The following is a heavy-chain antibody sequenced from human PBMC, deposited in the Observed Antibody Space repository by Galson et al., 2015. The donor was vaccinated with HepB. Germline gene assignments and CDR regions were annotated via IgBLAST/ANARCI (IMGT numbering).Heavy chain of an antibody. J-gene: IGHJ5*02. Sequence: TLSPTCAASGSSISCSSYYWPQIRRSPRKGMGWIGGHYYNRNHYYNLSLKSRVTTSLDTTNNHMTLNCNSATATDTAFYYCAAGGDYYGYDAADHWGQGTLVTVSS. CDR2: HYYNRNH. V-gene: IGHV4-39*02. CDR3: AAGGDYYGYDAADH. D-gene: IGHD2-21*02. CDR1: GSSISCSSYY.